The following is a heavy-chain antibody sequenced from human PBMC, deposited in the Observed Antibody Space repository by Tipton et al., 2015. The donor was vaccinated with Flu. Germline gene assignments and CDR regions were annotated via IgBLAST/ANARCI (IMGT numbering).Heavy chain of an antibody. V-gene: IGHV4-61*02. Sequence: TLSLTCTVSGDSISSGTYYWSWIRQPAGKGLEWIGRIYTTGSTNYNPSLESRVTMSVDTSKNQFSLKVRSVTAADTAIYYCATADYGDYGRYFDLWGRGTLVTVSS. CDR1: GDSISSGTYY. CDR3: ATADYGDYGRYFDL. J-gene: IGHJ2*01. CDR2: IYTTGST. D-gene: IGHD4-17*01.